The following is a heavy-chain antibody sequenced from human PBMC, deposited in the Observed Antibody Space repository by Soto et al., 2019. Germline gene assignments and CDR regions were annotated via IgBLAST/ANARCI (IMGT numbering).Heavy chain of an antibody. CDR1: GFTFSSYW. D-gene: IGHD2-2*01. J-gene: IGHJ5*02. CDR3: ARDGFVVVEANWFDP. CDR2: IKQDGSEK. Sequence: GGSLRFSCAASGFTFSSYWMSWVRQAPGKGLEWVANIKQDGSEKYYVDSVKGRFTISRDNAKNSLYLQMNSLRAEDTAVYYCARDGFVVVEANWFDPWGQGTLVTVSS. V-gene: IGHV3-7*05.